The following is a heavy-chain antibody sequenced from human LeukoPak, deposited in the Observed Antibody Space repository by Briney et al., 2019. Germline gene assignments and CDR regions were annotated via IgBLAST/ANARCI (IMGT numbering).Heavy chain of an antibody. CDR2: INWNGGST. D-gene: IGHD2-2*01. V-gene: IGHV3-20*01. J-gene: IGHJ4*02. Sequence: GGSLRLSCAASGFTFADYGMSWVRQAPGKGLEWVCGINWNGGSTGYADSVKGRFAISRDNAKNSLYLQMNSLRAEDTALYHCARLRYSSSTSCSYYFEYWGQGTLVTVSS. CDR3: ARLRYSSSTSCSYYFEY. CDR1: GFTFADYG.